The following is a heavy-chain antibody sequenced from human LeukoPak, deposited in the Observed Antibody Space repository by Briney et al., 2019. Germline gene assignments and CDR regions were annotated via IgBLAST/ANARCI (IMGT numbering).Heavy chain of an antibody. Sequence: SETLSLTCAVYGGSFSGYYWSWIRQPPGKGLEWIGEINHSGSTNYNPSLKSRVTISVDTSKNQFSLKLSSVTAADTAVYYCARRGSGSYRRVWFDPWGQGTLVTVSS. D-gene: IGHD3-10*01. CDR1: GGSFSGYY. CDR3: ARRGSGSYRRVWFDP. V-gene: IGHV4-34*01. J-gene: IGHJ5*02. CDR2: INHSGST.